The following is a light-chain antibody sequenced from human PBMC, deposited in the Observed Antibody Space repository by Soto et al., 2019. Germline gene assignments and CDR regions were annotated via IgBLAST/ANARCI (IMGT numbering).Light chain of an antibody. CDR1: QGIRKN. J-gene: IGKJ1*01. V-gene: IGKV1-17*01. Sequence: DIQMTQSPSSLSASVGDRVTITCRASQGIRKNLGWYQQKPGKAPKGLIFAASILQSGVPSRFSGSGSGTEFTLTISSLQPEDSATYYCLQHNSYPWTFGQGTKVEIK. CDR2: AAS. CDR3: LQHNSYPWT.